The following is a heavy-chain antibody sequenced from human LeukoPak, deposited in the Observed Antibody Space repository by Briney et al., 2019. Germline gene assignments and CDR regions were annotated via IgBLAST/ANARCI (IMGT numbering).Heavy chain of an antibody. CDR2: INHSGST. CDR1: GGSFSGYY. V-gene: IGHV4-34*01. Sequence: SETLSLTCAVYGGSFSGYYWSWIRQPPGKGLEWIGEINHSGSTNYNPSLKSRVTISVDTSKNQFSLKLSSVTAADTAVYYRARDYFYVWGSYRYGFDYWGQGTLVTVSS. J-gene: IGHJ4*02. D-gene: IGHD3-16*02. CDR3: ARDYFYVWGSYRYGFDY.